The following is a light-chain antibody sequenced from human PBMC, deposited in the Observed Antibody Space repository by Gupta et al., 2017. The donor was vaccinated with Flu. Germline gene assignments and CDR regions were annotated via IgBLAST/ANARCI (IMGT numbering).Light chain of an antibody. CDR2: WAS. Sequence: SLGERATINCKSSRSILYSANKKNYVAWYQQKPGQPPKLLIFWASTRETGVPDRFTGSGSGTNFTLTISSLQAEDVAIYFCQQYYSLPYTFGQVTRLEIK. J-gene: IGKJ2*01. CDR1: RSILYSANKKNY. V-gene: IGKV4-1*01. CDR3: QQYYSLPYT.